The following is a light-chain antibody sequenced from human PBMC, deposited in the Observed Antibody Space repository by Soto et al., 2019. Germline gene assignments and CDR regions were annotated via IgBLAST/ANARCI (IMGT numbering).Light chain of an antibody. CDR3: HQSYDIPT. CDR2: AAS. Sequence: DILITQSPSSLSASVGDRVTITCRARQNINSYLNWYQQKPGKAPKVLIYAASSLQSGVPSRFSGSGSGTDFTLTVRSLKPEDFATYYCHQSYDIPTFGQGTRLEIK. V-gene: IGKV1-39*01. CDR1: QNINSY. J-gene: IGKJ5*01.